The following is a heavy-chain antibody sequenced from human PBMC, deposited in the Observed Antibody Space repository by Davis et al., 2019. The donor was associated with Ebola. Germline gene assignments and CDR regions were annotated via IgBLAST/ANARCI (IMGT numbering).Heavy chain of an antibody. CDR3: ARAAGYCSSTSCLYYYYYYMDV. D-gene: IGHD2-2*01. V-gene: IGHV3-23*01. J-gene: IGHJ6*03. Sequence: GGSLRLSCATSGFTFTHYAMTWYRQAPGQGLQWVASVTASGGPSFYADSVKGRFTISRDNSKNTLYLQMNSLRAEDTAVYYCARAAGYCSSTSCLYYYYYYMDVWGKGTTVTVSS. CDR1: GFTFTHYA. CDR2: VTASGGPS.